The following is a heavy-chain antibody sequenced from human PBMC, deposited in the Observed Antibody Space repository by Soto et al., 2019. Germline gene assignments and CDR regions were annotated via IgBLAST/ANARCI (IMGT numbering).Heavy chain of an antibody. D-gene: IGHD3-3*01. CDR1: ALPFRSCG. CDR2: IRYDGIYN. CDR3: AKNVPLPSTDLDCDS. J-gene: IGHJ5*01. Sequence: GGSLRLSCAASALPFRSCGMHWARQGPGRGLEWVPVIRYDGIYNSYEDSVNGRFTISRNNYNNTLPLQMNSLRAEDTAVYYCAKNVPLPSTDLDCDSWGQGSMVTVSS. V-gene: IGHV3-30*02.